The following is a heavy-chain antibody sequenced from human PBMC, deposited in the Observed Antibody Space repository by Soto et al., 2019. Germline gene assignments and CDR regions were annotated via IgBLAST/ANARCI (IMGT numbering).Heavy chain of an antibody. CDR1: GYIFTDYY. Sequence: ASVKVSCKASGYIFTDYYIHWMRQDPGQGLERMGWINPNSGGTNYAQKFQGRVSMTTDTFSNTAYMELSSLRSDDTAVYYCARPYCGTNSCHNWFDPWGQGTLVTVSS. CDR3: ARPYCGTNSCHNWFDP. V-gene: IGHV1-2*02. D-gene: IGHD2-21*01. CDR2: INPNSGGT. J-gene: IGHJ5*02.